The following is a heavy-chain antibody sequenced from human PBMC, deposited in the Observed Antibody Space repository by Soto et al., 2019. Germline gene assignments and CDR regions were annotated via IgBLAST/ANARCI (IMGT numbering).Heavy chain of an antibody. Sequence: ASVKVSCKASGYTFTSYDINWVRQATGQGREWMGWMNPNSGNTGYAQKVQGRVTMTTNTYLRTPYMELSSPRSEDPAVYYCARGLVFRYFARSVGGYYYMDVWGKGTTVTVPS. CDR1: GYTFTSYD. CDR2: MNPNSGNT. V-gene: IGHV1-8*01. CDR3: ARGLVFRYFARSVGGYYYMDV. D-gene: IGHD3-9*01. J-gene: IGHJ6*03.